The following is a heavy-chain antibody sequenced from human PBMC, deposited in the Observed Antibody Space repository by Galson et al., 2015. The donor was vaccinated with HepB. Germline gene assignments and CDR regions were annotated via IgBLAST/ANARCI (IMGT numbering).Heavy chain of an antibody. CDR3: TTGYSSGWTKPLFDY. Sequence: SLRLSCAASGFTFSNAWMSWVRQAPGKGLEWVGRIKSKTDGGTTDYAAPVKGRFTISRDDSKNTLYLQMNSLKTEDTAVYYCTTGYSSGWTKPLFDYWGQGTLVTVSS. CDR1: GFTFSNAW. J-gene: IGHJ4*02. CDR2: IKSKTDGGTT. V-gene: IGHV3-15*01. D-gene: IGHD6-19*01.